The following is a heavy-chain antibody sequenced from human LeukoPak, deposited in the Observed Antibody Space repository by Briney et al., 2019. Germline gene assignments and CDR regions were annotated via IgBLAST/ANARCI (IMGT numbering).Heavy chain of an antibody. V-gene: IGHV3-23*01. CDR3: AKEEYCTNGVCYTIYYFDY. Sequence: GGSLRLSCAASGFTFSSYAMSWVRKAPGKGLEWVSAISGSGGSTYYADSVKGRFTISRDNSKNTLYLQMNSLRAEDTAVYYCAKEEYCTNGVCYTIYYFDYWGQGTLVTVSS. D-gene: IGHD2-8*01. CDR1: GFTFSSYA. J-gene: IGHJ4*02. CDR2: ISGSGGST.